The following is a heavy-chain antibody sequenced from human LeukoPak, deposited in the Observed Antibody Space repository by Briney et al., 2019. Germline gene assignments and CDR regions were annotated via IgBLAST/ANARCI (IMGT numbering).Heavy chain of an antibody. CDR1: GFTFSSYS. CDR2: ITASGTAM. V-gene: IGHV3-48*01. J-gene: IGHJ4*02. D-gene: IGHD6-13*01. Sequence: GGSLRLSCAASGFTFSSYSMNWVRQAPGKGLEWVSHITASGTAMFYADSVKGRFTISRDNAKNSLYLQMNSLRVEDTAIYYCARSIPYGTTWYGRSDYWGQGTLVTVSS. CDR3: ARSIPYGTTWYGRSDY.